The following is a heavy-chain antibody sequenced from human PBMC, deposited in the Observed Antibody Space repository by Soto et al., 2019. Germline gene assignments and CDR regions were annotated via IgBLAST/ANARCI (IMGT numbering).Heavy chain of an antibody. CDR2: ISGKNGNT. V-gene: IGHV1-18*04. D-gene: IGHD1-26*01. Sequence: QVHLVQSGGELKKTGASVKVSCKASGYSFSDFGITWVRQAPGQGLEWMGWISGKNGNTNYAQKVQGRVTLTADTSTSTAYMEMRALTSDDTGIYYCARRDYYEDTGTVENWGQGTPVTVSS. CDR3: ARRDYYEDTGTVEN. J-gene: IGHJ4*02. CDR1: GYSFSDFG.